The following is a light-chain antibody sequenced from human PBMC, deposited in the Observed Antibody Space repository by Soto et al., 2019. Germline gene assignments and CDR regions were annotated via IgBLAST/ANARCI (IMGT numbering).Light chain of an antibody. V-gene: IGLV1-44*01. J-gene: IGLJ1*01. Sequence: HSVLTQPPAASGTPGQRVTISCSGSSSNIGSNTVNWYQQLPGTAPKLLIYSNNQRPSGVPDRFSGSKSGTSASLAISGLQSEDEAYYYCAAWDDSRNGEVFGTGTKVTVL. CDR3: AAWDDSRNGEV. CDR1: SSNIGSNT. CDR2: SNN.